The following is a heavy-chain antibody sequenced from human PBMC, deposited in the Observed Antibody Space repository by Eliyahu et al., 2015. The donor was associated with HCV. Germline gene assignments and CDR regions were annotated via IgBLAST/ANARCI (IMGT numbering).Heavy chain of an antibody. CDR3: ARRLALGVPAANNWFDP. D-gene: IGHD2-2*01. V-gene: IGHV4-39*01. CDR2: IYYSGST. CDR1: GGSISXSSXY. Sequence: QXQLQESGPGLVKPSXTLSXTCTVSGGSISXSSXYWGWXRPPPGKGLEWFGSIYYSGSTSYYPSLKSRVTISVDTSKNQFSLKLSSVTAADTAVYYCARRLALGVPAANNWFDPWGQGTLVTVSS. J-gene: IGHJ5*02.